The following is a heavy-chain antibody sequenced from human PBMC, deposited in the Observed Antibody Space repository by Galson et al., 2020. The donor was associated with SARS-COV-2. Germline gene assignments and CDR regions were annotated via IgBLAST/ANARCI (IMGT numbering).Heavy chain of an antibody. CDR1: GGSISSYY. V-gene: IGHV4-59*01. Sequence: SETLSLTCTVSGGSISSYYWSWIRQPPGKGLEWIGYIYYSGSTNYNPSLKSRVTISVDTSKNQFSLKLSSVTAADTAVYYCARVGLGYCSSTSCYRGYYFDYWGQGTLVTVSS. CDR2: IYYSGST. D-gene: IGHD2-2*01. CDR3: ARVGLGYCSSTSCYRGYYFDY. J-gene: IGHJ4*02.